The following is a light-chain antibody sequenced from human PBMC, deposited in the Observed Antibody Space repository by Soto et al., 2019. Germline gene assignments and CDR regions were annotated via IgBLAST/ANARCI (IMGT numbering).Light chain of an antibody. Sequence: DIMMTQSPASLAVSLVERATINCKSSQSVLDSSNNKNHLAWYQQKPGKPPKLVIYWASTRECGVPDRFSGSGSGTDFSLTIDSLQAEDAAAYYCYQYFRPPLTFGGGTKVDIK. CDR1: QSVLDSSNNKNH. J-gene: IGKJ4*01. V-gene: IGKV4-1*01. CDR2: WAS. CDR3: YQYFRPPLT.